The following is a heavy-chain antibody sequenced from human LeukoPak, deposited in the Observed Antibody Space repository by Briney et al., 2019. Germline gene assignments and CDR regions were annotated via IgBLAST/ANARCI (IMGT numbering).Heavy chain of an antibody. CDR2: IYYSGST. V-gene: IGHV4-31*03. Sequence: KPSETLSLTCTVSGDSISSGGHYWSWIRQHPGKGPEWIGYIYYSGSTYYNPSLKSRLTISVDTSKNRFSLDLSSVTAADTAVYYCARSKSGSYYYYGMDVWGQGTTVTVSS. D-gene: IGHD1-26*01. CDR1: GDSISSGGHY. J-gene: IGHJ6*02. CDR3: ARSKSGSYYYYGMDV.